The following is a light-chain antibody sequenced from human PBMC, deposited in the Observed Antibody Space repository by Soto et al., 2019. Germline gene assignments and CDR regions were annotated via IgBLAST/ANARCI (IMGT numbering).Light chain of an antibody. J-gene: IGKJ1*01. CDR3: QQYNDWPRT. Sequence: DIVLTQSPVTLSASPGESDTLSCRASQSVNSDLAWYQQKPGQAPTLLIYGAYIRAVGIPARFSGSGSGAEFTLTIRSLQSEDFALYFCQQYNDWPRTFGQGTKV. V-gene: IGKV3-15*01. CDR2: GAY. CDR1: QSVNSD.